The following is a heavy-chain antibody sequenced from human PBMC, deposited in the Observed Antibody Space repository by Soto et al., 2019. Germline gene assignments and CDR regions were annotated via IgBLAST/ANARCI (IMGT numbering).Heavy chain of an antibody. CDR3: GHPQYSGGGYGY. Sequence: EVQLLESGGGLVQPGGSLRLSCAASGFTFSSYAMSWVRQAPGKGLEWVSAISGSGGSTYYADSVKGRFTISRDNSKNAVCLQMNSLGAEDRAVYYCGHPQYSGGGYGYWGQGTLVTVSS. D-gene: IGHD6-19*01. J-gene: IGHJ4*02. CDR1: GFTFSSYA. CDR2: ISGSGGST. V-gene: IGHV3-23*01.